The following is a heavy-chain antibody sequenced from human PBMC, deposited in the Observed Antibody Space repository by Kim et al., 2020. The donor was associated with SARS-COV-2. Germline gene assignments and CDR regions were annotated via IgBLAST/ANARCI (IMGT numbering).Heavy chain of an antibody. CDR3: ARGGYSYAYGDYFDY. CDR1: GFTFSSYA. V-gene: IGHV3-30-3*01. CDR2: ISYDGSNK. Sequence: GGSLRLSCAASGFTFSSYAMYWVRQAPGKGLEWVAVISYDGSNKYYTASVKGRFTISRDNSTNTLYLQMNSLRDEDTAVYYGARGGYSYAYGDYFDYWGQGTLATASS. J-gene: IGHJ4*02. D-gene: IGHD5-18*01.